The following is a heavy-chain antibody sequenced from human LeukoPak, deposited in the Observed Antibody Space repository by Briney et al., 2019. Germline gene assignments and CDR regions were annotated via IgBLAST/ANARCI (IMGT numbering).Heavy chain of an antibody. D-gene: IGHD6-19*01. Sequence: SQTLSLTCAISGDSVSSNSAAWNWIRRSPSRGLEWLGRTYYRSKWYNDYAVSVKSRITINPDTSKNQFSLQLNSVTPEDTAVYYCARSRLGSGWYVNYFDYWGQGTLVTVSS. J-gene: IGHJ4*02. CDR2: TYYRSKWYN. V-gene: IGHV6-1*01. CDR1: GDSVSSNSAA. CDR3: ARSRLGSGWYVNYFDY.